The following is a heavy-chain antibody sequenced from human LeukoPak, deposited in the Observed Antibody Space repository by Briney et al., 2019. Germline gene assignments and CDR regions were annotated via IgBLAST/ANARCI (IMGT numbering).Heavy chain of an antibody. V-gene: IGHV4-59*01. D-gene: IGHD5-24*01. J-gene: IGHJ2*01. CDR3: ARCRDGYNNWYFNL. CDR2: RFWTGIT. CDR1: GVSISNYY. Sequence: SETLSLTCRVSGVSISNYYWSWIRQTPGKGLERIGYRFWTGITNYNPSLQSRVTISIDTAKNQVSLTLSSVTTADTAMYYCARCRDGYNNWYFNLSDRGTLVTVS.